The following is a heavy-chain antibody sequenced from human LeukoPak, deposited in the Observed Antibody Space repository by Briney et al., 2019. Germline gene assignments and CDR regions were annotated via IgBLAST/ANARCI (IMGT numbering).Heavy chain of an antibody. J-gene: IGHJ4*02. CDR1: GFTFSSYA. Sequence: GGSLRLSCAASGFTFSSYAMNWVRQAPGKGLEWVSYISSSSSTIYYADSVKGRFTISRDNAKNSLYLQMNSLRAEDTAVYYCARDLGIWSGSPHDYWGQGTLVTVSS. CDR2: ISSSSSTI. D-gene: IGHD3-3*01. V-gene: IGHV3-48*01. CDR3: ARDLGIWSGSPHDY.